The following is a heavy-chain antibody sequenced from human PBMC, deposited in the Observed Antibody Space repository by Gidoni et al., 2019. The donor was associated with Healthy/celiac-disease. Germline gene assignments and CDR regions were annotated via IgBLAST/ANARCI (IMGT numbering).Heavy chain of an antibody. Sequence: EVQLVESGGGLVKPGGSLRLSCAASGFTFSTAWMSWVRQAPGKGLEWVGRIKSKTDGGTTDYAAPVKGRFTISRDDSKNTLYLQMNSLKTEDTAVYYCTTVGVVPAAIAGQLPGYYYYYYMDVWGKGTTVTVSS. V-gene: IGHV3-15*01. CDR1: GFTFSTAW. D-gene: IGHD2-2*02. CDR3: TTVGVVPAAIAGQLPGYYYYYYMDV. J-gene: IGHJ6*03. CDR2: IKSKTDGGTT.